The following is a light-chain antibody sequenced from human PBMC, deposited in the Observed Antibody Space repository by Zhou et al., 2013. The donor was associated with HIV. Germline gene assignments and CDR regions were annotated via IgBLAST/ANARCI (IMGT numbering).Light chain of an antibody. CDR1: QGIGND. CDR2: GAY. V-gene: IGKV1-6*01. CDR3: QHYNHFPST. J-gene: IGKJ1*01. Sequence: AIQMTQSPSSLSASVGDRVIITCRASQGIGNDLGWYQQKPGKAPNLLIYGAYYLESGVPSRFSGSGSGTEFTLTISSLQPDDFASYYCQHYNHFPSTFGQGTKVEFK.